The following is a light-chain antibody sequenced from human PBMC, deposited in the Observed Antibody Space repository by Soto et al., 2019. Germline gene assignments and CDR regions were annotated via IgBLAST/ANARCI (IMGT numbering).Light chain of an antibody. CDR3: QQYYSSWT. CDR2: DAS. V-gene: IGKV1-9*01. J-gene: IGKJ1*01. Sequence: DIQLTQSPSFLSASVGDIVTITCRASQGISSYLAWYQQKPGKAPTFLVYDASNLHSGVPARFSGSGSGSEFTLTISSLQPDDFGTYYCQQYYSSWTFGQGTKVDIK. CDR1: QGISSY.